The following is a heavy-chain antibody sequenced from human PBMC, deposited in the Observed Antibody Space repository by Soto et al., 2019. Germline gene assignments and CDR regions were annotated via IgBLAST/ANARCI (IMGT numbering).Heavy chain of an antibody. Sequence: QVQLVQSGAEVKKTGASVEVSCKASGYTFISYGISWVRQAPGQGLEWMGWISAYTGKTNYAQKVQGRVTMTTDTSTSTAYMELRSLRSDATAVYYCARAGFSTSWLGILATVVHGVEIDPWGQGTLVTVSS. D-gene: IGHD6-13*01. CDR2: ISAYTGKT. V-gene: IGHV1-18*01. CDR3: ARAGFSTSWLGILATVVHGVEIDP. CDR1: GYTFISYG. J-gene: IGHJ5*02.